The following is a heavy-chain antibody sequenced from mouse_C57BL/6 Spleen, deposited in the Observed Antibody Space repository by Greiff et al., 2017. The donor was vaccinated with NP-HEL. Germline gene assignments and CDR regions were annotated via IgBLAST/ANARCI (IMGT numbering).Heavy chain of an antibody. Sequence: QVQLKESGAELVRPGTSVKVSCKASGYAFTNYLIEWVKQRPGQGLEWIGVINPGSGGTNYNEKFKGKATLTADKSSSTAYMQLSSLTSEDSAVYFCARYPLYREGAMDYWGQGTSVTVSS. CDR3: ARYPLYREGAMDY. CDR1: GYAFTNYL. D-gene: IGHD2-12*01. J-gene: IGHJ4*01. V-gene: IGHV1-54*01. CDR2: INPGSGGT.